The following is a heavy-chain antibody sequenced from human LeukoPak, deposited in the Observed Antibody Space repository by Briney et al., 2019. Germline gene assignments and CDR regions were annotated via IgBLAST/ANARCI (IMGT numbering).Heavy chain of an antibody. D-gene: IGHD1-7*01. J-gene: IGHJ4*02. CDR3: ARVGGITGTTLGEEFGY. CDR1: GYTFTSYG. V-gene: IGHV1-18*01. CDR2: ISAYNGNT. Sequence: GASVKVSCKASGYTFTSYGISWVRQAPGQGLEWMGWISAYNGNTNYAQKLQGRVTMTTDKSTSTAYMELRSLRSDDTAVYYCARVGGITGTTLGEEFGYWGQGTLVTVSS.